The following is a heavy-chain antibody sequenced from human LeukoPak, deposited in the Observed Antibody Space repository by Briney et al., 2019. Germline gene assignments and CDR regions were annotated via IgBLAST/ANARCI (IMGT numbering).Heavy chain of an antibody. V-gene: IGHV4-34*01. D-gene: IGHD3-22*01. CDR2: INHSGST. Sequence: SETLSLTCAVYGGSFSAYYWSWIRQPPGKGLEWIGEINHSGSTNYNPSLKSRVTISVDTSKNQFSLKLSSVTAADTAVYYCARGNFDSTGGNYFDYWGQGTLVTVSS. J-gene: IGHJ4*02. CDR3: ARGNFDSTGGNYFDY. CDR1: GGSFSAYY.